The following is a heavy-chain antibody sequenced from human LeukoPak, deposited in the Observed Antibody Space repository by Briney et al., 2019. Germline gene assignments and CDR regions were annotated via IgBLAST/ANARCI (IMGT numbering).Heavy chain of an antibody. J-gene: IGHJ4*02. Sequence: GGSLRLSCAASGFTFSIYSMNWVRQFPGKGLEWVSYISASSSSIYYADSMQGRFTISRDNARNSLHLQMSSLRAEDTAVYYCARDLSLYCSGGSCYSLNYWGQGTLVTVSS. CDR3: ARDLSLYCSGGSCYSLNY. CDR2: ISASSSSI. D-gene: IGHD2-15*01. CDR1: GFTFSIYS. V-gene: IGHV3-48*01.